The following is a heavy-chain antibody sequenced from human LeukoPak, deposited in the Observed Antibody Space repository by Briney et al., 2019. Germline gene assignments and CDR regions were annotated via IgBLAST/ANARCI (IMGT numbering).Heavy chain of an antibody. D-gene: IGHD1/OR15-1a*01. V-gene: IGHV3-23*01. CDR1: GFTFSTYA. CDR2: ITSGLTT. Sequence: QTGGSLRLSCAASGFTFSTYAMTWVRQAPGKGLEWVSTITSGLTTYYADSVRGRFTISRDNSKNTVYLQMYSLRAEDTALYYCAKKQPGLTPPTTTLGAFFDAWGPGTLVTVSS. J-gene: IGHJ4*02. CDR3: AKKQPGLTPPTTTLGAFFDA.